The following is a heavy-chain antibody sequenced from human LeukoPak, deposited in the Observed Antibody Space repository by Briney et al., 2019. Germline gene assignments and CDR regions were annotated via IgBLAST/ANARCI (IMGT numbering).Heavy chain of an antibody. CDR2: INHSGST. Sequence: SETLSLTYSGSFSGYYWSWIRQSPGQGLEWMGEINHSGSTNYNPSLKSRVTMSVATSKNPFSLSLRSVTAADTAVYYCSRHWYCGGDCYDEFWGQGTLVTVSS. J-gene: IGHJ4*02. CDR3: SRHWYCGGDCYDEF. V-gene: IGHV4-34*01. D-gene: IGHD2-21*02. CDR1: SGSFSGYY.